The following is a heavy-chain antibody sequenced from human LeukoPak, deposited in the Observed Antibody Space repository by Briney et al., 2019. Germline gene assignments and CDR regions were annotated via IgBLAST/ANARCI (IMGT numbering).Heavy chain of an antibody. CDR2: INPNSGGT. D-gene: IGHD3-10*01. V-gene: IGHV1-2*04. J-gene: IGHJ4*02. Sequence: ASVKVSCKASGYTFTGYYMHWVRQAPGQGLEWMGWINPNSGGTNYAQKFQGWVTMTRDTSISTAYMELSRLRSDDTAVYYCARGGPLVLLWFGESQDYWGQGTLVTVSS. CDR3: ARGGPLVLLWFGESQDY. CDR1: GYTFTGYY.